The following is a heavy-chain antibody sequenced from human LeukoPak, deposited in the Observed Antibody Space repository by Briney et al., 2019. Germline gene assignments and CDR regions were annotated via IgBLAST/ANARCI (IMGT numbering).Heavy chain of an antibody. CDR2: IYYSGST. J-gene: IGHJ5*02. CDR1: GGSISSSSYY. Sequence: SETLSLTCTVSGGSISSSSYYWGWIRQPPGKGLEWIGSIYYSGSTYYNPSLKSRVTISVDTSKNQFSLKLSSVTAADTAVYYCARRMVVVMRIPQTNWFDPWGQGTLVTVSS. CDR3: ARRMVVVMRIPQTNWFDP. V-gene: IGHV4-39*01. D-gene: IGHD2-21*01.